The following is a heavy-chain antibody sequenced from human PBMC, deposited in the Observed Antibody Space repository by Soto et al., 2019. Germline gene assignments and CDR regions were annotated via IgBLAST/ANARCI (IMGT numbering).Heavy chain of an antibody. Sequence: PSQTLSLTCTVSGGTIRSYCWSCMRQHTGKGLEWIGRIYISGRTIYNYSLESRVNVSVDTSKNQLRLQLTCVTDADTAVYYCARQFYSSSTYHWFGTWGQGTLVTVSS. CDR3: ARQFYSSSTYHWFGT. J-gene: IGHJ5*02. CDR2: IYISGRT. D-gene: IGHD6-13*01. CDR1: GGTIRSYC. V-gene: IGHV4-4*07.